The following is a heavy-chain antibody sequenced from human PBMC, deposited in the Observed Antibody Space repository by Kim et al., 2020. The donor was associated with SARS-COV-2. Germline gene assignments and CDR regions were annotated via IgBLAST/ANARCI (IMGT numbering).Heavy chain of an antibody. J-gene: IGHJ4*02. Sequence: GGSLRLSCAASGFTFSSYVMSWVRQAPGKGLEWVSTISGSGGNTYYADSVKGRFTISRDNSKNTLYLQMNSLSAEDTAVHYCAKLVSHSFDYWGQGTLVTVCS. CDR3: AKLVSHSFDY. D-gene: IGHD1-26*01. CDR1: GFTFSSYV. CDR2: ISGSGGNT. V-gene: IGHV3-23*01.